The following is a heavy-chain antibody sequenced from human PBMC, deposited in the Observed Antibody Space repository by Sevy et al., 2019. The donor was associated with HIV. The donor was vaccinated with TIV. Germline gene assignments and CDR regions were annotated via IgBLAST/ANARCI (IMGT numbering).Heavy chain of an antibody. J-gene: IGHJ6*02. CDR1: GGSIRSGRYY. V-gene: IGHV4-61*02. CDR3: ARELSDCGMDV. Sequence: SETLSLTCNVSGGSIRSGRYYWSWIRQPAGKGLEWIGRIYIRGTTNYNPSLKSRITMSVDTSKNQFSLKLSSVTATDTAVYYCARELSDCGMDVWGQGTTVTVSS. CDR2: IYIRGTT.